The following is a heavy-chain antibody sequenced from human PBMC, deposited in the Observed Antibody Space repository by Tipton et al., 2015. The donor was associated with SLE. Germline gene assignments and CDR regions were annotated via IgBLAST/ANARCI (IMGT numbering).Heavy chain of an antibody. D-gene: IGHD6-13*01. J-gene: IGHJ6*02. CDR1: GGSISSGSYY. CDR3: ARASAAGTFRMDV. Sequence: TLSLTCTVSGGSISSGSYYWSWIRQPAGKGLEWIGYIYASGSTNYNPSLKSRVTISVDTSKNQFSLKLSSVTAADTAVYYCARASAAGTFRMDVWAKGPRSPSP. CDR2: IYASGST. V-gene: IGHV4-61*09.